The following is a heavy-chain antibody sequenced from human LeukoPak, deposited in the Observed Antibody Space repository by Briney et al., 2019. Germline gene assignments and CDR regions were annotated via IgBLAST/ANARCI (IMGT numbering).Heavy chain of an antibody. J-gene: IGHJ3*02. CDR1: RFTFSNFG. CDR3: AKGLEQWLVPAAFDI. V-gene: IGHV3-30*18. D-gene: IGHD6-19*01. CDR2: ISHDGSNK. Sequence: GGSLRLSCAASRFTFSNFGMHWVRQAPGKGLEWVAVISHDGSNKYYADSVKGRFTISRDNSKNTLYLQMNSLRAEDTAVYYCAKGLEQWLVPAAFDIWGQGTMVTVSS.